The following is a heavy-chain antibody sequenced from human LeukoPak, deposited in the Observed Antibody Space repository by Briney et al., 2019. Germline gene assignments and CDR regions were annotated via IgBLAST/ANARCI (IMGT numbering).Heavy chain of an antibody. CDR3: ARVGTGDDPDASWFDY. Sequence: PGGSLRLSCAASGFTFSSYSMTWVRQAPGKGLEWVSSISSSSSYIYYADSVKGRFTISRDNAKNSLYLQMNSLRAEDTAVYYCARVGTGDDPDASWFDYWGQGTLVTVSS. CDR1: GFTFSSYS. V-gene: IGHV3-21*01. CDR2: ISSSSSYI. J-gene: IGHJ4*02. D-gene: IGHD7-27*01.